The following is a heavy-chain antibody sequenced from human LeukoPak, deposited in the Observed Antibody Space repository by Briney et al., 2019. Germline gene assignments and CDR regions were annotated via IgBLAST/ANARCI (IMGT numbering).Heavy chain of an antibody. V-gene: IGHV4-61*02. CDR3: AGESADYFDY. Sequence: PSETLSLTCTVSGGSISSGSYYWSWIRQPAGKGLEWIGRIYTSGSTNYNPSLKSRVTISVDTSKNQFSLKLSSVTAADTAVYYCAGESADYFDYWGQGTLVTVSS. CDR1: GGSISSGSYY. CDR2: IYTSGST. J-gene: IGHJ4*02.